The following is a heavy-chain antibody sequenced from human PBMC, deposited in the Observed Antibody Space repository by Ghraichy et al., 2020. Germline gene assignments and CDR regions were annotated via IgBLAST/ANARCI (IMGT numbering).Heavy chain of an antibody. Sequence: SGPTLVKPTETLTLTCTVSGFSLSNARMGVSWIRQPPGKALEWLAHIFSNDEKSYSTSLKSRLTISKDTSKSQVVLTMTNMDPVDTATYYCARLEYSSSSLVTGNWFDPWGQGTLVTVSS. CDR1: GFSLSNARMG. CDR3: ARLEYSSSSLVTGNWFDP. D-gene: IGHD6-6*01. V-gene: IGHV2-26*01. J-gene: IGHJ5*02. CDR2: IFSNDEK.